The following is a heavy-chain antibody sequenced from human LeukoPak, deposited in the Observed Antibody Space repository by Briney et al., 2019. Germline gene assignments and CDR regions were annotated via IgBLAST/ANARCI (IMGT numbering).Heavy chain of an antibody. CDR2: IYHSGST. CDR3: ARHPSTYSSSYFFDY. Sequence: SETLSLTCTVSGYSISSGYYWGWIRQPPGKGLEWIGSIYHSGSTYYNPSLKSRVTLSIDTSKNQFSLKLSSVTAADTAVYYCARHPSTYSSSYFFDYWGQGTLVTVSS. CDR1: GYSISSGYY. D-gene: IGHD6-13*01. J-gene: IGHJ4*02. V-gene: IGHV4-38-2*02.